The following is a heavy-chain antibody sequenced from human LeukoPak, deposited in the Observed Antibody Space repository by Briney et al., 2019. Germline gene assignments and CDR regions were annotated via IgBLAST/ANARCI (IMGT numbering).Heavy chain of an antibody. CDR2: INHSGST. J-gene: IGHJ4*02. CDR3: ARRGVFRSSWYFDY. D-gene: IGHD6-13*01. CDR1: GGSFSGYY. V-gene: IGHV4-34*01. Sequence: PSETLSLTCAVYGGSFSGYYWSWIRQPPGEGLEWIGEINHSGSTNYNPSLKSRVTISVDTSKNQFSLKLSSVTAADTAVYYCARRGVFRSSWYFDYWGQGTLVTVSS.